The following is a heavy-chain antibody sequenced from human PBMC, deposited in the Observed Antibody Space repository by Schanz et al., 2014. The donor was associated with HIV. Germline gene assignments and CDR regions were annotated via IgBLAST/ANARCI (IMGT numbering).Heavy chain of an antibody. CDR1: GLTFSSYG. J-gene: IGHJ4*02. CDR2: ISGSGETT. Sequence: VQLVESGGGVVQPGRSLRLSCAGSGLTFSSYGMHWVRQAPGKGLEWVAVISGSGETTYYADSVKGRFTISRDNSKNTLYLQMSSLRVEDTAVYYCANEEVPNDYWVQGTLVTVSS. CDR3: ANEEVPNDY. V-gene: IGHV3-23*04.